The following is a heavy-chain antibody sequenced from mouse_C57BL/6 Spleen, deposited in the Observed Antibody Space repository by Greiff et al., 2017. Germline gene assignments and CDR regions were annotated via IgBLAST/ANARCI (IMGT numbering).Heavy chain of an antibody. CDR3: ARGESYYYGSSLFAY. V-gene: IGHV1-80*01. CDR1: GYAFSSYW. D-gene: IGHD1-1*01. J-gene: IGHJ3*01. Sequence: QVQLQQSGAELVKPGASVKISCKASGYAFSSYWMNWVKQRPGKGLEWIGQIYPGDGDTNYNGKFKGKATLTADKSSSTAYMQLSSLTSEDSAVYFCARGESYYYGSSLFAYWGQGTLVTVSA. CDR2: IYPGDGDT.